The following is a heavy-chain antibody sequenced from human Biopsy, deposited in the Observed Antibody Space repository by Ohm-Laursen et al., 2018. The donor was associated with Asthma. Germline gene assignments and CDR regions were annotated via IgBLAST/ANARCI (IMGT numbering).Heavy chain of an antibody. CDR3: ARGIYDMDV. CDR1: GFTFSKYG. CDR2: IWNDGNKN. Sequence: SLRLSCAASGFTFSKYGMHWVRQAPGKGPEWVALIWNDGNKNYYADSVKGRFTISRDNSKNMLYLQMNSLRAEDTAVYFCARGIYDMDVRGQGTTVTVSS. V-gene: IGHV3-33*01. J-gene: IGHJ6*02.